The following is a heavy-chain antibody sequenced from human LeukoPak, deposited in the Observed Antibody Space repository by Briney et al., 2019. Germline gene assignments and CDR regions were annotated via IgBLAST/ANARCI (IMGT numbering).Heavy chain of an antibody. CDR2: ISWNSGSI. Sequence: GGSLRLSCAASGFTFDDYAMHLVRQAPGKGLEWVSGISWNSGSIAYADSVKGRFTISRDNAKNSLYLQMNSLRAEDTALYYCAKDRTKYYYYGMDVWGQGTTVTVSS. CDR3: AKDRTKYYYYGMDV. CDR1: GFTFDDYA. D-gene: IGHD2-8*01. J-gene: IGHJ6*02. V-gene: IGHV3-9*01.